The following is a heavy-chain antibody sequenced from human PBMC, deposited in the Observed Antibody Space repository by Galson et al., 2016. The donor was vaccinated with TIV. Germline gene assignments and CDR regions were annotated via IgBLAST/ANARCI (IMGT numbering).Heavy chain of an antibody. V-gene: IGHV1-2*04. D-gene: IGHD4-17*01. CDR3: ARIVYGSSALDV. CDR2: INPKSGDT. J-gene: IGHJ6*02. CDR1: GYTFTGNY. Sequence: SVKVSCKASGYTFTGNYMHWVRQAPGQGLEWMGWINPKSGDTSYAQKFQDWVNMIRDMSISTEYMELSRLRSDDTAVYYCARIVYGSSALDVWGQGTTVTVSS.